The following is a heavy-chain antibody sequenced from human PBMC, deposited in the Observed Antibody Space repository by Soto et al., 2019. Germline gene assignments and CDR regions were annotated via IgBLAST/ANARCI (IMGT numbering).Heavy chain of an antibody. Sequence: QVHLVQSGPEVKKPGASVKVSCKASGYTFTGNSLHWVRQAPGQGLEWMGWINPNNGGTNYAQKFRGWDTMTRDTSISTAYMDLSRLKSDDTAVYYCAIQRSGVGYWGQGTQVTVSS. J-gene: IGHJ4*02. V-gene: IGHV1-2*04. D-gene: IGHD2-15*01. CDR3: AIQRSGVGY. CDR1: GYTFTGNS. CDR2: INPNNGGT.